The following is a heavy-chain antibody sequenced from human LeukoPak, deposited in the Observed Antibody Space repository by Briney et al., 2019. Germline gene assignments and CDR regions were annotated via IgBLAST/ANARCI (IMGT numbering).Heavy chain of an antibody. CDR1: DYSISSGYH. CDR2: ISRSGST. CDR3: ARGYIGNSGRYYYYYMDV. D-gene: IGHD1-26*01. V-gene: IGHV4-38-2*01. J-gene: IGHJ6*03. Sequence: SETLSLTCAVSDYSISSGYHWGWIRQPPEKGLEWIGSISRSGSTYYSPSLKDRVTTSVDSSKNEFSLSLISVTAADTAVYYCARGYIGNSGRYYYYYMDVWGKGTTVTVSS.